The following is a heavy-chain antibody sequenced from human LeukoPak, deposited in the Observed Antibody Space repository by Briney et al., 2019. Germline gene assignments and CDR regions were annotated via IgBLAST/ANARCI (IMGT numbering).Heavy chain of an antibody. D-gene: IGHD5-18*01. J-gene: IGHJ4*02. CDR2: IYYSGST. Sequence: SETLSLTCTVSGGSISSSSYHWGWVRQPPGKGLEWIGAIYYSGSTYYNPSLKSRVTISVDTSKNQFSLKLSSVTAADTAVYYCARRYGYSYGYFYFDYWGQGTLVTVSS. CDR3: ARRYGYSYGYFYFDY. V-gene: IGHV4-39*01. CDR1: GGSISSSSYH.